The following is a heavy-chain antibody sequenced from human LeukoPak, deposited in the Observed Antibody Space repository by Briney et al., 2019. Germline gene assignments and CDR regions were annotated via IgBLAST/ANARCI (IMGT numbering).Heavy chain of an antibody. CDR2: IYPGDSDT. Sequence: GESLKISCKGSGYSFTKYWIGWVRQMPGKGLECVGIIYPGDSDTRYSPPSQGQLTISADKSISTAYLQWSSLKASDTAMYYCARRCRSAAAGRNWFDPWGQGTLVTVSS. CDR1: GYSFTKYW. J-gene: IGHJ5*02. V-gene: IGHV5-51*01. CDR3: ARRCRSAAAGRNWFDP. D-gene: IGHD6-13*01.